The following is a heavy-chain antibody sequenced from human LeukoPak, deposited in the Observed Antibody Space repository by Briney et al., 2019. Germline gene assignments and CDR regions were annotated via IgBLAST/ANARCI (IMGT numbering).Heavy chain of an antibody. D-gene: IGHD1-1*01. CDR2: FDPEDGET. J-gene: IGHJ6*02. V-gene: IGHV1-24*01. Sequence: ASVKVSCKVSGNTLTELSMHWVRQAPGKGLEWMGGFDPEDGETIYAQKFQGRVTMTEDTSTDTAYMELSSLRSEDTAVYYCATSYQGTYYYYYYGMDVWGQGTTVTVSS. CDR3: ATSYQGTYYYYYYGMDV. CDR1: GNTLTELS.